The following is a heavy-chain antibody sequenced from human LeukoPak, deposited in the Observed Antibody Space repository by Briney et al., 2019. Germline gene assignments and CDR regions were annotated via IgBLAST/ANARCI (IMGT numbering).Heavy chain of an antibody. CDR2: INGSGGST. V-gene: IGHV3-23*01. Sequence: GGSLRLSCAASGFTFSSYAMSWVRQAPGKGLEWVSAINGSGGSTYYADSVKGRFTISRDNAKNSLYLQMNSLRAEDTAVYYCAGGISIIDYWGQGTLVTVSS. CDR3: AGGISIIDY. J-gene: IGHJ4*02. D-gene: IGHD1-14*01. CDR1: GFTFSSYA.